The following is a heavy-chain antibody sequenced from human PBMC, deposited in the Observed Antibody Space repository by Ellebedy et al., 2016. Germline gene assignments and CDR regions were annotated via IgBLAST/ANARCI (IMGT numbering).Heavy chain of an antibody. CDR1: GFTFSNAW. V-gene: IGHV3-15*07. CDR2: IKSKTDGGTT. Sequence: GESLKISCAASGFTFSNAWMNWVRQAPGKGLEWVGRIKSKTDGGTTDYAAPVKGRFTISRDDSKNTLYLQMNSLKTEDTAVYYCTTGWDYLDAFDIWGQGTMATVSS. D-gene: IGHD1-7*01. J-gene: IGHJ3*02. CDR3: TTGWDYLDAFDI.